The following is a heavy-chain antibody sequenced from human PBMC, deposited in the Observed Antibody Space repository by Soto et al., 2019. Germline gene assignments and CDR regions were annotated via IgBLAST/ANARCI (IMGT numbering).Heavy chain of an antibody. CDR2: IIPIFGTA. CDR3: ARDPRRDGYNPPSFDY. D-gene: IGHD5-12*01. CDR1: GGTFSSYA. V-gene: IGHV1-69*01. J-gene: IGHJ4*02. Sequence: QVQLVQSGAEVKKTGSSVKVSCKASGGTFSSYAISWVRQAPGQGLEWMGGIIPIFGTANYAQKFQGRVTNTEDESTSTAYMELSSLRSEDTAVYYCARDPRRDGYNPPSFDYWGQGTLVTVSS.